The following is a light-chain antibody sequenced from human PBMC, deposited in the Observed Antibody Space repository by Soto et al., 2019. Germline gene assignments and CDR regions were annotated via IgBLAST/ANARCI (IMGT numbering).Light chain of an antibody. CDR1: QSVSSNY. J-gene: IGKJ1*01. CDR2: GAS. CDR3: QQFSSSPPQT. Sequence: EIVLTQSPGTLSLSPGERATLSCRASQSVSSNYLAWYQQKFGQAPRLLIYGASSRASGIPDRFSGSGSGTDFTLTISRLEPEDFAVYYCQQFSSSPPQTFGQGTKVEIK. V-gene: IGKV3-20*01.